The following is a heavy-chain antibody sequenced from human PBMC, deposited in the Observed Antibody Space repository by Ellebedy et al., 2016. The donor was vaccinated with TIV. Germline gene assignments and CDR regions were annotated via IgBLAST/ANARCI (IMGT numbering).Heavy chain of an antibody. CDR1: GGSFSGYY. CDR2: INHSGST. D-gene: IGHD2-15*01. Sequence: SETLSLTXAVYGGSFSGYYWSWIRQPPGKGLEWIGEINHSGSTNYNPSLKSRVTISVDTSKNQFSLKLSSVTAADTAVYYCARGDSCCYPYWGQGTLVTVSS. J-gene: IGHJ4*02. V-gene: IGHV4-34*01. CDR3: ARGDSCCYPY.